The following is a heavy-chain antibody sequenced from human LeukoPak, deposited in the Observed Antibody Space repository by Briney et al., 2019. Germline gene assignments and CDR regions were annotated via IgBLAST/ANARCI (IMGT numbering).Heavy chain of an antibody. CDR2: INPSGGGSST. D-gene: IGHD3-3*01. Sequence: ASVKVSCKASGYTFTGYYMHWVRQAPGQGLEWMAMINPSGGGSSTTYAQKFQGTLTLARDMSTSTVYMELSSPRSEDTAVYYCARSITIFGVATLGYWGQGTLVTVSS. J-gene: IGHJ4*02. V-gene: IGHV1-46*01. CDR3: ARSITIFGVATLGY. CDR1: GYTFTGYY.